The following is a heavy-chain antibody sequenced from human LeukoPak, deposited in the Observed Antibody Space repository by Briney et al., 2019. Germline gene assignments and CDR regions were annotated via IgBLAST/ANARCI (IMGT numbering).Heavy chain of an antibody. D-gene: IGHD3-16*02. Sequence: ASVKVSCKASGYTFTSYDINWVRQATGQGLEWMGWVNPNSSNTGYAQKFQGRVTITRDMSTTTDYMELSSLRSEDTAVYYCARDNSVGDIAWWFDPWGQGTLVTVSS. CDR1: GYTFTSYD. CDR2: VNPNSSNT. V-gene: IGHV1-8*03. J-gene: IGHJ5*02. CDR3: ARDNSVGDIAWWFDP.